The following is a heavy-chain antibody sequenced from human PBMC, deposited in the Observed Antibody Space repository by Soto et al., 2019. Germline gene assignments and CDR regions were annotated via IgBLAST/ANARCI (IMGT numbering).Heavy chain of an antibody. CDR2: ISAYNGNT. Sequence: ASVKVSCKASGYTFTSCGISWVRQAPGQGLEWMGWISAYNGNTNYAQKLQGRVTMTTDTSTSTAYMELRSLRSDDTAVYYCARRIAAAGTGGDNWFDPWGQGTLVTVSS. J-gene: IGHJ5*02. CDR3: ARRIAAAGTGGDNWFDP. D-gene: IGHD6-13*01. CDR1: GYTFTSCG. V-gene: IGHV1-18*04.